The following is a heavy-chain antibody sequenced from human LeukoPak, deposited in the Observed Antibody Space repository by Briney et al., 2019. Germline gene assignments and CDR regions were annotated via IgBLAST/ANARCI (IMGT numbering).Heavy chain of an antibody. J-gene: IGHJ4*02. CDR2: INPNSGGT. Sequence: AASVKVSCKASGYTFTGYYMHWLRQAPGQGLEWMGWINPNSGGTNYAQKFQGRVTMTRDTSISTAYMELSRLRSDDTAVYYCAIIVPTIGPFDYWGQGTLVTVSS. D-gene: IGHD5-12*01. V-gene: IGHV1-2*02. CDR3: AIIVPTIGPFDY. CDR1: GYTFTGYY.